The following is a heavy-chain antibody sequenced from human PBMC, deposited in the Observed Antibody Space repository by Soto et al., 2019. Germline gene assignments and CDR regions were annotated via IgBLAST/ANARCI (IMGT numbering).Heavy chain of an antibody. V-gene: IGHV1-24*01. Sequence: ASVKVSCKVSGYTLTELSMHWVRQAPGKGLEWMGGFDPEDGETIYAQKFQGRVTMTEDTSTDTAYMELSSLRSEDTAVYYCATVGYYGSGSYYSYYYYYGMDVWGQGTTVTVSS. CDR2: FDPEDGET. D-gene: IGHD3-10*01. CDR1: GYTLTELS. J-gene: IGHJ6*02. CDR3: ATVGYYGSGSYYSYYYYYGMDV.